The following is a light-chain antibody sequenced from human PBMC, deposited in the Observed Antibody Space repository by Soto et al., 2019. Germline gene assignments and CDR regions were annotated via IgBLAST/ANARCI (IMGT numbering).Light chain of an antibody. Sequence: EIVLTQSPGTLSLSPGERATLSCRASQSVSNNFLAWYQQKPGQAPRLLIYGASSGATGIPDKFSGSGSGTDFTLTISRLEPEDFAVYYCQQYGSSPLYTFGQGTKLEIK. CDR3: QQYGSSPLYT. CDR1: QSVSNNF. V-gene: IGKV3-20*01. CDR2: GAS. J-gene: IGKJ2*01.